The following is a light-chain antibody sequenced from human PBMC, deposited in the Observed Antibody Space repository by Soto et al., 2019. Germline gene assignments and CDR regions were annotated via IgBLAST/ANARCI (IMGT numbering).Light chain of an antibody. CDR1: QSLLHSNGYNY. Sequence: DIVMTQSPLSLPVTPGEPASISCRSSQSLLHSNGYNYLDWYLQKPGQSPQLLIYLGSNRASGVPDRFSRSGSGTDFTLKISXVEAEDVGVYYCMQPLQSWTFGQGTKVDIK. J-gene: IGKJ1*01. CDR3: MQPLQSWT. CDR2: LGS. V-gene: IGKV2-28*01.